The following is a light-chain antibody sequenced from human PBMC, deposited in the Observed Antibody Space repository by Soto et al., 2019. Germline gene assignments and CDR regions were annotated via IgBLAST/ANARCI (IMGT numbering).Light chain of an antibody. Sequence: EIVMTQSPDTLSVSPGERATLSCRASQNVNTNLSWYQQKPGQAPRLLIYGAFTRATGIPARITGSGSGTEFSLTISSRQSEDFAIYYFQQYNNWPPFTFGPGTKVEIK. CDR1: QNVNTN. J-gene: IGKJ3*01. V-gene: IGKV3-15*01. CDR3: QQYNNWPPFT. CDR2: GAF.